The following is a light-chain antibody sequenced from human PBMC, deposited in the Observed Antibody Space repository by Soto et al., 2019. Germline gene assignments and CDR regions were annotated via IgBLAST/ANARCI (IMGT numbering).Light chain of an antibody. CDR3: QQRSNWPLT. Sequence: EIVLTQSPATLSLSPGERGTLSCRPSQSVTSYLAWYQQKPGQAPRLLIYDASSRATGIPARFSGSGSGTDFTLTISSLEPEDFAVYYCQQRSNWPLTFGGGTKVDI. J-gene: IGKJ4*01. CDR2: DAS. V-gene: IGKV3-11*01. CDR1: QSVTSY.